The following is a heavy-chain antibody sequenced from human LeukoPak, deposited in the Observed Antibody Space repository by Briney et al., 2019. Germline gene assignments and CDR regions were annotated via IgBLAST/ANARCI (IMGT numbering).Heavy chain of an antibody. D-gene: IGHD3-3*01. V-gene: IGHV4-31*03. CDR1: GGSISSGGYY. CDR2: IYYSGST. CDR3: AREGFDFWSGQYEAPKDAFGI. J-gene: IGHJ3*02. Sequence: SETLSLTCTVSGGSISSGGYYWTWIRQHPGKGLEWIGYIYYSGSTYYNPSLKSRVSISVDTSKNQFSLKLTSVTAADTAVYYCAREGFDFWSGQYEAPKDAFGIWGQGTMVTVSS.